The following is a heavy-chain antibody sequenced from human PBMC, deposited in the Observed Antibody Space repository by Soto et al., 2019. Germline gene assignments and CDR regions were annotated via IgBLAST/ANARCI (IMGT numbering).Heavy chain of an antibody. CDR2: IYHSGST. Sequence: SETLSLTCTFSGCSISSSSYYWGWIRQPPGKGLEWIGEIYHSGSTNYNPSLKSRVTISVDKSKNHFSLKLSSVTAADTAVYYCARVSGSYYYGMDVWGQGTTVTVSS. CDR1: GCSISSSSYY. D-gene: IGHD1-26*01. J-gene: IGHJ6*02. V-gene: IGHV4-39*07. CDR3: ARVSGSYYYGMDV.